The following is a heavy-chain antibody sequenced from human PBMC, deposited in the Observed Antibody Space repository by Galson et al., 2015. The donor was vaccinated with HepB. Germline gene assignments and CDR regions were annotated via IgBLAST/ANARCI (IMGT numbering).Heavy chain of an antibody. J-gene: IGHJ4*02. V-gene: IGHV3-48*04. CDR3: AGARLQWPDDLGY. CDR2: ISGSSSTI. Sequence: SLRLSCAASGFTFSSYSMNWVRQAPGKGLEWISYISGSSSTIYYADSVKGRFTISRDNAENTLYLQMNSLRAEDTAVYYCAGARLQWPDDLGYWGQGTLVTVSS. CDR1: GFTFSSYS. D-gene: IGHD4-11*01.